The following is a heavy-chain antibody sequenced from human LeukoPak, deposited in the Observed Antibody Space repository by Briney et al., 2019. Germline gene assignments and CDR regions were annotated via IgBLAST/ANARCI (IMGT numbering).Heavy chain of an antibody. CDR3: ARGLTPTSSPYGY. J-gene: IGHJ4*02. CDR2: IIPIFGTA. D-gene: IGHD6-6*01. Sequence: ASVRVSCKASGGTFSSYAISWVRQAPGQGLEWMGGIIPIFGTANYAQKFQGRVTITADESTSTAYMELSSLRSEDTAVYYCARGLTPTSSPYGYWGQGTLVTVSS. V-gene: IGHV1-69*13. CDR1: GGTFSSYA.